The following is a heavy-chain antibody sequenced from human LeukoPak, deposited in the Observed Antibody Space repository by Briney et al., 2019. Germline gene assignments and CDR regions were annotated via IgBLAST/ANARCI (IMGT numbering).Heavy chain of an antibody. CDR1: GGSISSGGYY. J-gene: IGHJ4*02. D-gene: IGHD5-18*01. CDR2: IYYSGST. V-gene: IGHV4-31*03. Sequence: SETLSLTCTVSGGSISSGGYYWSWIRQHPGKGLEWIGYIYYSGSTYYNPSLKSRVTISVDTSKNQFSLKLSSVTVADTAVYYCARAVDTAMAYVDYWGQGTLVTVSS. CDR3: ARAVDTAMAYVDY.